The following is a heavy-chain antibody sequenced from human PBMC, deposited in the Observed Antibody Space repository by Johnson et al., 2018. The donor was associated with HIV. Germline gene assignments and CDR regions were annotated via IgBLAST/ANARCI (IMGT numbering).Heavy chain of an antibody. CDR1: EFTFSAHD. CDR2: IGISGNT. V-gene: IGHV3-13*01. CDR3: VREHRADESFDL. J-gene: IGHJ3*01. D-gene: IGHD1-14*01. Sequence: VQLVESGGGLVQPGGSLRLSCAASEFTFSAHDMHWVRQTAGKGLEWVSGIGISGNTNYPGSVKGRFTISSENVKNLVYLQMNSLTAGDTAVYYCVREHRADESFDLWGQGTMVTVSS.